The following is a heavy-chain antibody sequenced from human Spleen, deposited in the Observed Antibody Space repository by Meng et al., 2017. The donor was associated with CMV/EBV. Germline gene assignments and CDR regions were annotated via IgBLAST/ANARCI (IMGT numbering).Heavy chain of an antibody. D-gene: IGHD3-10*01. Sequence: CTASGYPFTGYYLHWVRQAPGQGLEWMGRINPSSGGTNYAQKFQGRVTMTRDTSISTAYMELSRLRSDDTAVYYCARDGSILWFGEFHWGQGTLVTVSS. CDR3: ARDGSILWFGEFH. J-gene: IGHJ4*02. CDR2: INPSSGGT. CDR1: GYPFTGYY. V-gene: IGHV1-2*06.